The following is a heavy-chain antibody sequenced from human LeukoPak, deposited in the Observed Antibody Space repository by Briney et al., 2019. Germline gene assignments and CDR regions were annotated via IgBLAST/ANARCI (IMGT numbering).Heavy chain of an antibody. CDR1: GGSISSYY. CDR2: IYYSGST. V-gene: IGHV4-59*08. Sequence: SETLSLTCTGSGGSISSYYWSWIRQPPGKGLEWIGYIYYSGSTNYNPSLKSRVTISVDTSKNQFSLKLSSVTAADTAVYYCARHINVRGWRFDPWGQGTLVTVSS. CDR3: ARHINVRGWRFDP. D-gene: IGHD6-19*01. J-gene: IGHJ5*02.